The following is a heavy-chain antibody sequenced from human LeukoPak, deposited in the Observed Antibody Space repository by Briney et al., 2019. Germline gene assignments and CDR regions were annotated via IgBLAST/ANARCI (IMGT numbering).Heavy chain of an antibody. CDR3: AKEGYDILTGYRTNWFDP. CDR1: GFTFSIYA. Sequence: GGSLRLSCEASGFTFSIYAMTWVRQAPGKGLEWVSTFTNHHATYYTDSVKGRFTISRDNSKNTLYLQMDSVRPEDTAVYYCAKEGYDILTGYRTNWFDPWGQGTLVTVSS. V-gene: IGHV3-23*01. CDR2: FTNHHAT. D-gene: IGHD3-9*01. J-gene: IGHJ5*02.